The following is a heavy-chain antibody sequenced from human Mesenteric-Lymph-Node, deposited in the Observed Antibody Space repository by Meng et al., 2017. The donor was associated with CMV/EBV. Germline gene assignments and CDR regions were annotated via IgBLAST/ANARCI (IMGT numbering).Heavy chain of an antibody. V-gene: IGHV3-23*01. J-gene: IGHJ4*02. Sequence: GESLKIPCLASGFTFSSHAMSWFRQAPGKGLEWVSGFSRNAEDTYYADSVRGRFTMSRDTSKNTLYLQMNSLRAEDTAVYYCAKGSRDGFNGLFDYWGQGALVTVSS. D-gene: IGHD5-24*01. CDR3: AKGSRDGFNGLFDY. CDR2: FSRNAEDT. CDR1: GFTFSSHA.